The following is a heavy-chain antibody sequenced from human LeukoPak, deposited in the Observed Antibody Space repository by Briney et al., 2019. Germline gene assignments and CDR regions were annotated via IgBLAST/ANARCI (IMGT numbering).Heavy chain of an antibody. D-gene: IGHD5-18*01. J-gene: IGHJ4*02. Sequence: SETLSLTCAVYGGSFSGYYWSWIRQPPGKGLEWIGEINHSGSTNYNPSLKSRVTISVDTSKNQFSLKLSSVTAADTAVYYCARREDTAMVIDWGQGTLVTVSS. CDR2: INHSGST. CDR3: ARREDTAMVID. V-gene: IGHV4-34*01. CDR1: GGSFSGYY.